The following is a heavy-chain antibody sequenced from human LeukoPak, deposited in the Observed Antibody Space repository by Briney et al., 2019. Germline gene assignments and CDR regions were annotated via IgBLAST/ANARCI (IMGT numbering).Heavy chain of an antibody. D-gene: IGHD3-3*01. J-gene: IGHJ4*02. V-gene: IGHV4-39*07. CDR1: GGSISSSSYY. CDR2: IYYSGST. Sequence: SETLSLTCTASGGSISSSSYYWGWIRQPPGKGLEWIGSIYYSGSTYYNPSLKSRVTISVDTSKNQFSLKLSSATAADTAVYYCARVCDDFWSGYPIDYWGQGTLVTVSS. CDR3: ARVCDDFWSGYPIDY.